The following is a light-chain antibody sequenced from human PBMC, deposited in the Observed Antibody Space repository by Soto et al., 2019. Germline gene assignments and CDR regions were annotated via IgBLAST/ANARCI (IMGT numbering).Light chain of an antibody. CDR3: QQYNNWPPVWT. Sequence: DMVMTQAPATLSVSPGERATLSCRASQTINNNVAWYQLKDGQVPRLVIYGASNRATGIPARFSGSGSGTEFTLTISSLQSEDFAVYYCQQYNNWPPVWTFGQGTKVDIK. CDR1: QTINNN. J-gene: IGKJ1*01. V-gene: IGKV3D-15*01. CDR2: GAS.